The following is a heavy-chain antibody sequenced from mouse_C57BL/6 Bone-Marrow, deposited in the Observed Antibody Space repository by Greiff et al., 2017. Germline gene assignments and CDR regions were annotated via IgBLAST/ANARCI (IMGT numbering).Heavy chain of an antibody. CDR1: GSTFTNYS. Sequence: VKLRQSEPGLVKPGASLRISFRASGSTFTNYSMNWLKQTLERSLNWIGEINPNNGGTSYNQKFKGKATLTVDKSSSTAYMELRRLTSEDSAVYYCARGEGYYFDYWGQGTTLTVSS. D-gene: IGHD3-3*01. CDR2: INPNNGGT. V-gene: IGHV1-26*01. CDR3: ARGEGYYFDY. J-gene: IGHJ2*01.